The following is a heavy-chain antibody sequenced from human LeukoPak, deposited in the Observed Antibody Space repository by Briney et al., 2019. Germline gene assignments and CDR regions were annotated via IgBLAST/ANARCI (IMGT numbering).Heavy chain of an antibody. CDR2: IKLDGSEK. V-gene: IGHV3-7*03. CDR1: GFTFGKYG. J-gene: IGHJ4*02. Sequence: PGGSLSLSCVASGFTFGKYGMSWARQAPGKGLDGGANIKLDGSEKNYVDSVKGRFTISRDNTKNSLYLQMNSLRAEDTAVFYCARDQYDTWSRRGNFDSWGQGTLVIVSS. CDR3: ARDQYDTWSRRGNFDS. D-gene: IGHD3-3*01.